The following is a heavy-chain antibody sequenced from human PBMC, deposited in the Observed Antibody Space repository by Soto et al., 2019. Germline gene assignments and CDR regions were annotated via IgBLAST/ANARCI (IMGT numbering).Heavy chain of an antibody. D-gene: IGHD3-22*01. CDR1: GFTFSSYA. CDR2: ISGSGGST. Sequence: PGGSLRLSCAASGFTFSSYAMSWVRQAPGKGLEWVSAISGSGGSTYYADSVKGRFTISRDNSKNTLYLQMNSLRAEDTAVYYCAKRYYYDSSGYYPDYYYYGMDVWGQGTTVTVSS. CDR3: AKRYYYDSSGYYPDYYYYGMDV. V-gene: IGHV3-23*01. J-gene: IGHJ6*02.